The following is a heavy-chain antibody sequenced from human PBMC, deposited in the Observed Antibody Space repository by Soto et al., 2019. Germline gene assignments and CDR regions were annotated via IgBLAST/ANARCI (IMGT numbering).Heavy chain of an antibody. V-gene: IGHV1-18*01. Sequence: GVSVKVCCEASGDTFASYGISWVRQAPGQGLEWMGWISAYNGNTNYAQKLQGRVTMTTDTSTSTAYMELRSLRSDDTAVYYCARADGYSGYDPAPDSWGQGTLVTVSS. J-gene: IGHJ4*02. D-gene: IGHD5-12*01. CDR2: ISAYNGNT. CDR3: ARADGYSGYDPAPDS. CDR1: GDTFASYG.